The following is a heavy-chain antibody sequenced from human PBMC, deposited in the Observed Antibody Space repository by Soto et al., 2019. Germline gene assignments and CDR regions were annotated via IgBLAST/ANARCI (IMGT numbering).Heavy chain of an antibody. CDR1: GYTFTNYG. V-gene: IGHV1-18*01. CDR3: ASGGTYYGSGKDYFDY. J-gene: IGHJ4*02. D-gene: IGHD3-10*01. Sequence: QVQLVQSGAEVKKPGASVKVSCKASGYTFTNYGISWVRQAPGQGLEWMGWISAYNGNTDYAQKVQGRVTMTTDTATGTAYMELRSLRSDDTAVYYCASGGTYYGSGKDYFDYWGQGTLVTVSS. CDR2: ISAYNGNT.